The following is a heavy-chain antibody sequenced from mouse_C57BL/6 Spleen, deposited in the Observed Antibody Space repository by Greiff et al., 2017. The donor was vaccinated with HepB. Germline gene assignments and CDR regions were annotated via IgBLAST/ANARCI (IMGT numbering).Heavy chain of an antibody. CDR2: ISSGGSYT. Sequence: EVQGVESGGDLVKPGGSLKLSCAASGFTFSSYGMSWVRQTPDKRLEWVATISSGGSYTYYPDSVKGRFTISRDNAKNTLYLQMSSLKSEDTAMYYCARGLSTVVAPYAMDYWGQGTSVTVSS. CDR3: ARGLSTVVAPYAMDY. J-gene: IGHJ4*01. V-gene: IGHV5-6*01. CDR1: GFTFSSYG. D-gene: IGHD1-1*01.